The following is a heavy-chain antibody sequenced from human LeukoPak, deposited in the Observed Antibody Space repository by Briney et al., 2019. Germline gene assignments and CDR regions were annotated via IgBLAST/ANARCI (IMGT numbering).Heavy chain of an antibody. Sequence: ASVKVSCKASGYTFTGYYMHWVRQAPGQGLEWMGWMNPNSGNTGYAQKFQGRVTITRNTSISTAYMELSSLRSEDTAVYYCARGIYYYYYMDVWGKGTTVTVSS. V-gene: IGHV1-8*03. CDR3: ARGIYYYYYMDV. CDR2: MNPNSGNT. J-gene: IGHJ6*03. CDR1: GYTFTGYY.